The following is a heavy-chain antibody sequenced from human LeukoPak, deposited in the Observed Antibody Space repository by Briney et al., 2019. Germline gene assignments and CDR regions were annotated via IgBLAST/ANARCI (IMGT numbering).Heavy chain of an antibody. V-gene: IGHV1-8*01. CDR1: GYTFTSYD. CDR3: ARDFYDILTGYYREYYFDY. CDR2: MNPNSGNT. Sequence: GASVKVSCKASGYTFTSYDINWVRQATGQGLEWMGWMNPNSGNTGYAQKFQGRVTMTRNTSISTAYMELSSLRSEDTAVYYCARDFYDILTGYYREYYFDYWGQGTLVTVSS. J-gene: IGHJ4*02. D-gene: IGHD3-9*01.